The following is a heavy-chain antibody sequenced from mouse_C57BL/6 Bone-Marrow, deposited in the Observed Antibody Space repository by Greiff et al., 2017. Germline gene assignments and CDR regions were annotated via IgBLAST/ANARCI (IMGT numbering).Heavy chain of an antibody. D-gene: IGHD4-1*01. CDR2: IYPGSGNT. CDR3: ARGGKNWEDY. Sequence: QVQLQQSGAELVRPGASVKLSCKASGYTFTDYYINWVKQRPGQGLEWIARIYPGSGNTYYNEKFKGKATLTAEKSSSTAYMQLSSLTSEDSAVYFCARGGKNWEDYWGQGTTLTVSS. J-gene: IGHJ2*01. CDR1: GYTFTDYY. V-gene: IGHV1-76*01.